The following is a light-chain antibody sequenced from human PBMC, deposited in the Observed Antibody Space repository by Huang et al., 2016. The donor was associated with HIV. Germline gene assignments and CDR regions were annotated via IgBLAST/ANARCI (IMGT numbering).Light chain of an antibody. CDR2: VAS. CDR1: QNINNY. Sequence: DIHMTQSPSSLSASVGDRVTITCRASQNINNYLNWYQQKPGKVHKLLIYVASTLQSGGESRVIDSGSATDFTHTSSILKKEDHGTEHCQQTQGTPRYTVGQGAKVEI. J-gene: IGKJ2*01. CDR3: QQTQGTPRYT. V-gene: IGKV1-39*01.